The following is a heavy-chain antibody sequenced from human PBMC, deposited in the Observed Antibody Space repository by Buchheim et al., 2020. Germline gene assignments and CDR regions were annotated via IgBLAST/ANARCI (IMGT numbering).Heavy chain of an antibody. V-gene: IGHV3-48*03. CDR2: ISSSGSTI. CDR1: GFTFSSYE. CDR3: ATDRRVLDHGRSTYYYYGMDV. D-gene: IGHD5/OR15-5a*01. Sequence: EVQLVESGGGLVQPGGSLRLSCAASGFTFSSYEMNWVRQAPGKGLEWVSYISSSGSTIYYADSVKGRFTISRDNAKNSLYLQMNSLRAEDTAVYYCATDRRVLDHGRSTYYYYGMDVWGQGTT. J-gene: IGHJ6*02.